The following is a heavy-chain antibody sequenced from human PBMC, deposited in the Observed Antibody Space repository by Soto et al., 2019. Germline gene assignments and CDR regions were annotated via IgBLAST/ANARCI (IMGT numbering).Heavy chain of an antibody. D-gene: IGHD6-13*01. Sequence: EVQLVESGGGLVQPGGSLRLSCVASGFTVSSNYMSWVRQAPGKGLEWVSVIFSGGSTNYADSVKGRFTISRDNSKNTLYLQMNSLRAEDTAVYYCATRVPAGYWGQGTLVTVSS. CDR3: ATRVPAGY. CDR1: GFTVSSNY. CDR2: IFSGGST. J-gene: IGHJ4*02. V-gene: IGHV3-66*01.